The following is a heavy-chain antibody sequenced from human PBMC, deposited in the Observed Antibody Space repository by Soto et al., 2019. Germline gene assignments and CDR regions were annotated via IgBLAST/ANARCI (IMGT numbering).Heavy chain of an antibody. CDR2: INPSGGST. J-gene: IGHJ4*02. V-gene: IGHV1-46*01. CDR3: ARVGGWDVEKTFDY. CDR1: GYTFTSYY. D-gene: IGHD6-19*01. Sequence: ASVKVSCKASGYTFTSYYMHWVRQAPGQGLEWMGIINPSGGSTSYAQKFQGRVTITADKSTSTAYMELSSLRSEDTAVYYCARVGGWDVEKTFDYWGQGTLVTVSS.